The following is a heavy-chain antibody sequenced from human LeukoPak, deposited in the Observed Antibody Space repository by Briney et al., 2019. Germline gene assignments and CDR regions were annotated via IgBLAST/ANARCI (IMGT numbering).Heavy chain of an antibody. J-gene: IGHJ6*02. D-gene: IGHD6-19*01. Sequence: PSETLSLTCTVSGGSISSYYWSWIRQPPGKGLEWIGYIYYSGSTNYNPSLKSRVTISVDTSKNQFSLKLSSVTAADTAVYYCARTLSSGWSFYYYGMDVWGRGTTVTVSS. V-gene: IGHV4-59*01. CDR1: GGSISSYY. CDR2: IYYSGST. CDR3: ARTLSSGWSFYYYGMDV.